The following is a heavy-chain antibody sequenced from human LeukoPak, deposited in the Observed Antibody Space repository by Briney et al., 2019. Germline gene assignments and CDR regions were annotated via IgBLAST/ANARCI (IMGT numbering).Heavy chain of an antibody. CDR3: ARDCSSTTCYRNGFDP. Sequence: GGSLRLSCAASGFTFSSYAMSWVRQAPGKGLEWVSSISSSSSYIYYADSVKGRFTISRDNAKNSLYLQMNSLRAEDTAVYYCARDCSSTTCYRNGFDPWGQGTLVTVSS. J-gene: IGHJ5*02. D-gene: IGHD2-2*02. V-gene: IGHV3-21*01. CDR2: ISSSSSYI. CDR1: GFTFSSYA.